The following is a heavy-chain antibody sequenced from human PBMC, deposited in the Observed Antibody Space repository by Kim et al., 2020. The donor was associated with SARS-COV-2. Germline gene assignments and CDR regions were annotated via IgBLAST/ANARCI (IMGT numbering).Heavy chain of an antibody. CDR1: GFTFSSYA. D-gene: IGHD2-21*02. CDR3: AKGPGRMVVTSSGADMDV. V-gene: IGHV3-23*01. Sequence: GGSLILSCAASGFTFSSYAMSWVRQAPGKGLEWVSAISSSGGSTYYADSVKGRFTISRDNSKNTLYLQMNSLRAEDTAVYYCAKGPGRMVVTSSGADMDVWGQGTTVTVSS. J-gene: IGHJ6*02. CDR2: ISSSGGST.